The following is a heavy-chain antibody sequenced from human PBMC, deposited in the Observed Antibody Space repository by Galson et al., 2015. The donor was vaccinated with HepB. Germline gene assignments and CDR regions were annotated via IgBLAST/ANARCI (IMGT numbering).Heavy chain of an antibody. CDR1: GFTFSNYG. CDR3: ARDRNSDPRYNYYYMDV. V-gene: IGHV3-33*01. J-gene: IGHJ6*03. Sequence: SLRLSCAASGFTFSNYGMHWVRQAPGKGLDWVAVIWYDGSEKYYADSVKGRFTISRDNSKNTLYLQMNSLRAEDAAVYYCARDRNSDPRYNYYYMDVWGKGTTVTVSS. D-gene: IGHD2-2*02. CDR2: IWYDGSEK.